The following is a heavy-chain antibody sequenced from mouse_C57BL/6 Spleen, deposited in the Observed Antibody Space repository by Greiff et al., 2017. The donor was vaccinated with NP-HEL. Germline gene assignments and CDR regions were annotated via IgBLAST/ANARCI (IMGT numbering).Heavy chain of an antibody. V-gene: IGHV3-6*01. CDR3: ARDELVYYFDY. J-gene: IGHJ2*01. CDR1: GYSITSGYY. D-gene: IGHD4-1*01. CDR2: ISYDGSN. Sequence: EVQLQESGPGLVKPSQSLSLTCSVTGYSITSGYYWNWIRQFPGNKLEWMGYISYDGSNNYNPSLKNRISITRDTSKNQFFLKLNSVTTEDTATYYCARDELVYYFDYWGQGTTLTVSS.